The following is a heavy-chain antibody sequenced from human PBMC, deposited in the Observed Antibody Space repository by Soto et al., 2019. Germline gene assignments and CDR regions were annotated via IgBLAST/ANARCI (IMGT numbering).Heavy chain of an antibody. J-gene: IGHJ6*02. CDR1: GGTFSSYT. Sequence: QVQLVQSGAEVKKPGSSVKVSCKASGGTFSSYTISWVRQAPGQGLEWMGRIIPILGIANYAQKFQGRVTITADKSTSTVYMELSSLRSEDTAVYYCASKSIAVAGTVYYYYGMDVWGQGTTVTVSS. CDR2: IIPILGIA. CDR3: ASKSIAVAGTVYYYYGMDV. V-gene: IGHV1-69*02. D-gene: IGHD6-19*01.